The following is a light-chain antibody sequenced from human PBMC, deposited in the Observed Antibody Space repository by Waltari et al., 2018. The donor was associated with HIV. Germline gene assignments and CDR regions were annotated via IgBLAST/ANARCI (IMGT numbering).Light chain of an antibody. CDR1: RGHSNYD. CDR2: LNSDGSH. Sequence: QLVLTQSPSASASLGASVKFTCTLSRGHSNYDIAWHQQQPEKGPRYLMKLNSDGSHSKGDGIPDRFSGSSSGAARYLTISCLQSEDEADYYCQTWDTGIRVFGGGTKLTVL. V-gene: IGLV4-69*01. CDR3: QTWDTGIRV. J-gene: IGLJ3*02.